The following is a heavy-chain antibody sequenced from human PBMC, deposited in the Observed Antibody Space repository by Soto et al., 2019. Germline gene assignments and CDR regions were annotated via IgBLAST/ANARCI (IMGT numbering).Heavy chain of an antibody. D-gene: IGHD6-19*01. CDR3: ARPIAVAGTRQFDY. CDR2: INHSGST. CDR1: GGSFSGCY. Sequence: SETLSLTCAVYGGSFSGCYWSWIRQPPGKGLEWIGEINHSGSTNYNPSLKSRVTISVDTSKNQFSLKLSSVTAADTAVYYCARPIAVAGTRQFDYWGQGTLVTVSS. V-gene: IGHV4-34*01. J-gene: IGHJ4*02.